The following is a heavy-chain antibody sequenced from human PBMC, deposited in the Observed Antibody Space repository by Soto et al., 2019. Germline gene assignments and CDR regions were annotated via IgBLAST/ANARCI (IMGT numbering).Heavy chain of an antibody. D-gene: IGHD3-22*01. Sequence: SETLSLTCTVSGGSISSGGYYWSWIRQHPGKGLEWIGYIYYGGSTYYNPSLKSRATISGDTSKNQFSLKLSSVTAADTAVYYCARGGYYYENSGQNAYDYWGPGILVTVSS. CDR1: GGSISSGGYY. J-gene: IGHJ4*01. V-gene: IGHV4-31*03. CDR3: ARGGYYYENSGQNAYDY. CDR2: IYYGGST.